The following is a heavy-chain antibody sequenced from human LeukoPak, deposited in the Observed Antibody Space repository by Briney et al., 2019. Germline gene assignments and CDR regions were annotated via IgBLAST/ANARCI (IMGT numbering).Heavy chain of an antibody. CDR3: AKVRNYYDSSGYSSYFQH. Sequence: GGPLRLSCAASGFTFDDYAMHWVRQAPGKGLEWVSLISGDGGSTYYADSVKGRFTISRDNSKNSLYLQMNSLRTEDTALYYCAKVRNYYDSSGYSSYFQHWGQGTLVTVSS. V-gene: IGHV3-43*02. CDR2: ISGDGGST. D-gene: IGHD3-22*01. CDR1: GFTFDDYA. J-gene: IGHJ1*01.